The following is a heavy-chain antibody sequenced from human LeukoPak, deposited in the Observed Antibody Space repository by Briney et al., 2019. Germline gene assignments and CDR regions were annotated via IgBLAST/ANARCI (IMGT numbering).Heavy chain of an antibody. Sequence: PSETLSLTCTVSGGSISSYYWSWIRQPPGKGLEWIGYIYYSGSTNYNPSLKSRVTISVDTSKNQFSLRLSSVTAADTAVYYCAREGYDGYYYYMDVWGKGTTVTISS. D-gene: IGHD3-22*01. V-gene: IGHV4-59*01. J-gene: IGHJ6*03. CDR1: GGSISSYY. CDR2: IYYSGST. CDR3: AREGYDGYYYYMDV.